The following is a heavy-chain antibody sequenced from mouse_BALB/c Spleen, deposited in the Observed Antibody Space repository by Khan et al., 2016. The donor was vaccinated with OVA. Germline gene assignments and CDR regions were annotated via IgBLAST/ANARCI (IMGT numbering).Heavy chain of an antibody. CDR1: GFSLTTYG. CDR2: IWRGGST. D-gene: IGHD2-4*01. CDR3: ANKMITYYAMDY. Sequence: QVQLKQSGPSLVQPSQSLSITCTVSGFSLTTYGVHWVRQSPGKGLEWLGVIWRGGSTDYNAAFMSRLSITKDNSKSQVFFKMNSLQADDTAIYXCANKMITYYAMDYWGQGTSVTVSS. J-gene: IGHJ4*01. V-gene: IGHV2-5-1*01.